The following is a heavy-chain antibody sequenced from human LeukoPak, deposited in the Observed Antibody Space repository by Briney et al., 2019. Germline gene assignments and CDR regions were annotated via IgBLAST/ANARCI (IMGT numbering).Heavy chain of an antibody. CDR1: GDSRSSNNYY. J-gene: IGHJ6*03. CDR3: ARGRRIVVVLGATRTHRDYYMDV. V-gene: IGHV4-39*07. Sequence: SETLSLTCTVFGDSRSSNNYYWGWIRQPPGKGLEWIGSIYHSGSTYYNPSLKSRVTILVDTSKNQFSLKLSSVTAADTAVYYCARGRRIVVVLGATRTHRDYYMDVWGKGTTVTVSS. CDR2: IYHSGST. D-gene: IGHD2-15*01.